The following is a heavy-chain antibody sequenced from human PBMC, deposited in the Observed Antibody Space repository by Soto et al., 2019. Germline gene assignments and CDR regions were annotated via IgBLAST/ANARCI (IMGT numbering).Heavy chain of an antibody. V-gene: IGHV1-46*01. Sequence: ASVTLSCKAPGYTFTSNSMHWVRQAPGQGLEWMGRINPSGGSTSYAQKFQGRVTITTDASTSTAYMELSSLRSEDTAVYYCARARGEAGGYDLYYYYGMDVWGQGTTVTVSS. CDR1: GYTFTSNS. CDR3: ARARGEAGGYDLYYYYGMDV. D-gene: IGHD5-12*01. J-gene: IGHJ6*02. CDR2: INPSGGST.